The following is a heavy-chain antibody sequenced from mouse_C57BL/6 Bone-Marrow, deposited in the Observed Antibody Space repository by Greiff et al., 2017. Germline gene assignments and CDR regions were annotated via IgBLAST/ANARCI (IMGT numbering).Heavy chain of an antibody. V-gene: IGHV5-9*01. CDR1: GFTFSSYT. CDR2: ISGGGGNT. J-gene: IGHJ4*01. CDR3: ARDCYYSRGHYYAMDY. Sequence: EVMLVESGGGLVKPGGSLKLSCAASGFTFSSYTMSWVRQTPEKRLEWVATISGGGGNTYYPDSVKGRFTISRDNAKNTPYLQMSSLRSGDTALYYCARDCYYSRGHYYAMDYGGQGTTVTVSS. D-gene: IGHD2-3*01.